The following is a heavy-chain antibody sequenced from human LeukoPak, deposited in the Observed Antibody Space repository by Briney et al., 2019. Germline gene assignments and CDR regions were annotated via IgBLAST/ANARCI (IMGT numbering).Heavy chain of an antibody. CDR2: IYTGDSDT. D-gene: IGHD3-22*01. CDR3: TRRLMYYYDSSGYDVAFDI. J-gene: IGHJ3*02. Sequence: GESLKISCKGSGYTFTDYWIAWGRQMPGKGLEYMGVIYTGDSDTRYSPSFQGQVTISVDKSISAAYLQWSSLKASDTAMYYCTRRLMYYYDSSGYDVAFDIWGQGTMVTVSS. V-gene: IGHV5-51*01. CDR1: GYTFTDYW.